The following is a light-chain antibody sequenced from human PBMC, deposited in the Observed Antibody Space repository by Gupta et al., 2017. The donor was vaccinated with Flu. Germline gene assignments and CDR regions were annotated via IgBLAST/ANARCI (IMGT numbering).Light chain of an antibody. V-gene: IGKV2-28*01. CDR3: RQALQTPFT. CDR2: LGS. CDR1: QSLLHSNGYNY. J-gene: IGKJ3*01. Sequence: DIVMTQAPLSLPVTPGEPASISCRSSQSLLHSNGYNYLDWYLQKPGQSPQLLIYLGSNRASGVPDRFGGSGSGTEFTLKISRVEAEDVGVYYCRQALQTPFTFGPGTKVDIK.